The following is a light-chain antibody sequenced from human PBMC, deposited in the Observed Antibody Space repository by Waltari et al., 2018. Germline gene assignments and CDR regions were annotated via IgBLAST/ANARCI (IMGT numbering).Light chain of an antibody. CDR3: SSYTSARTWV. CDR1: SSDVGGYKY. J-gene: IGLJ3*02. Sequence: QSALTQPASVSGSPGQSITISCTGTSSDVGGYKYVSWHQQHPGKAPKLIIYDFSNRPSGVSNRCAGSKSGNTASLTISGLQAEDEAEYFCSSYTSARTWVFGGGTKLTVL. CDR2: DFS. V-gene: IGLV2-14*03.